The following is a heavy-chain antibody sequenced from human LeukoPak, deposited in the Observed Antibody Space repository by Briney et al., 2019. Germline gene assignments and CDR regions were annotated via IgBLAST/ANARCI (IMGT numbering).Heavy chain of an antibody. V-gene: IGHV3-23*01. CDR3: AKDHYYDSSGYSLYFDY. J-gene: IGHJ4*02. Sequence: GGSLRLSCAASGFTFTNAWMHWVRQAPGKGLEWVSAISGSGGSTYYADSVKGRFTISRDNSKNTLYLQMNSLRAEDTAVYYCAKDHYYDSSGYSLYFDYWGQGTLVTVSS. D-gene: IGHD3-22*01. CDR1: GFTFTNAW. CDR2: ISGSGGST.